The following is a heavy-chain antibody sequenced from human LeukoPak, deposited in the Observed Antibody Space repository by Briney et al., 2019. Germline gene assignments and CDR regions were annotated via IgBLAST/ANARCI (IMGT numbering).Heavy chain of an antibody. CDR2: IYTSGSS. V-gene: IGHV4-61*02. J-gene: IGHJ4*02. Sequence: SETLSLTCTVSGGSTHSGSYYWNWIRQPAGQGLGWIGRIYTSGSSSYNPSLKSRVTISLDTSKSQFSLTLTSVTAADTAVYYCARSWRRPAMSFEYWGQGTLVTVSS. D-gene: IGHD1-1*01. CDR3: ARSWRRPAMSFEY. CDR1: GGSTHSGSYY.